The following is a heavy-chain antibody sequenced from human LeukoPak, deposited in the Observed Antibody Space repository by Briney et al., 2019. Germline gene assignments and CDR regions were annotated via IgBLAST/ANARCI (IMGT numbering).Heavy chain of an antibody. CDR3: ARVLKKVVPAAIPYYYYYYYMDV. J-gene: IGHJ6*03. V-gene: IGHV4-34*01. D-gene: IGHD2-2*01. CDR2: INHSGST. CDR1: GGSFSVYY. Sequence: PSETLSLTCAVYGGSFSVYYWSWIRQPPGKGLEWIGEINHSGSTNYNPSLKSRVTISVDTSKNQFSLKLSSVTAADTAVYYCARVLKKVVPAAIPYYYYYYYMDVWGKGTTVTVSS.